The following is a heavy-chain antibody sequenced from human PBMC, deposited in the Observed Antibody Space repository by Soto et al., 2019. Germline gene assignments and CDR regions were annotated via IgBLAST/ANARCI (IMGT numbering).Heavy chain of an antibody. CDR2: IYYSGST. J-gene: IGHJ4*02. CDR1: GGSVSSGSYY. V-gene: IGHV4-61*01. CDR3: ARNGGTYYDFWSGYLPRYYFDY. D-gene: IGHD3-3*01. Sequence: PSETLALTCTVSGGSVSSGSYYWSWIRQPPGKGLEWIGYIYYSGSTNYNPSLKSRVTISVDTSKNQFSLKLSSVTAADTAVYYCARNGGTYYDFWSGYLPRYYFDYWGQGTLVTVSS.